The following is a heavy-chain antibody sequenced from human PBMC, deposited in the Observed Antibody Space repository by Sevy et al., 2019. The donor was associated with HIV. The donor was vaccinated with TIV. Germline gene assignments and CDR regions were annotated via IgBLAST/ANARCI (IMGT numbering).Heavy chain of an antibody. V-gene: IGHV3-66*01. CDR1: GFTVSTNH. CDR3: ARDLSTSGSGLDP. J-gene: IGHJ5*02. Sequence: GGPLRLSCAASGFTVSTNHMTWVRQAPGKGLEWVSAIYTGGTTYYADSVRGRFTVSRDNSKNTVFLHMHSLRPDDTALYYCARDLSTSGSGLDPWGQGTLVTVSS. CDR2: IYTGGTT. D-gene: IGHD3-10*01.